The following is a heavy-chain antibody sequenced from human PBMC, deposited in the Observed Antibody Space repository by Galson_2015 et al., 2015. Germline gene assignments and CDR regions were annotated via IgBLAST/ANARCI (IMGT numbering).Heavy chain of an antibody. CDR3: AKRVGVSLYYYGMDV. D-gene: IGHD3-10*01. V-gene: IGHV3-23*01. CDR2: ISGSGGST. Sequence: SLRLSCAASGFTFSSYAMSWVRQAPGKGLEWVSAISGSGGSTYYADSVKGRFTISRDNSKNTLYLQMNSLRAEDTAVYYCAKRVGVSLYYYGMDVWGQGTTVTVSS. CDR1: GFTFSSYA. J-gene: IGHJ6*02.